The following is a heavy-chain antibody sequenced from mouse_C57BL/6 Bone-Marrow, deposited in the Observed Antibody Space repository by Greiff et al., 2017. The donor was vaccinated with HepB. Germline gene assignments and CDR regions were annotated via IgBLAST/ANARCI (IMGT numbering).Heavy chain of an antibody. Sequence: VKLMESGAELVRPGTSVKVSCKASGYAFTNYLIEWVKQRPGQGLEWIGVINPGSGGTNYNEKFKGKATLTADKSSSTAYMQLSSLTSEDSAVYFCARDYYGSSASWFAYWGQGTLVTVSA. V-gene: IGHV1-54*01. J-gene: IGHJ3*01. CDR1: GYAFTNYL. CDR3: ARDYYGSSASWFAY. CDR2: INPGSGGT. D-gene: IGHD1-1*01.